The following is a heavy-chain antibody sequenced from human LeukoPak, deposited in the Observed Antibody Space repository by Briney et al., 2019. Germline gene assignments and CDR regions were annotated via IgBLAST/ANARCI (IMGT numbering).Heavy chain of an antibody. CDR3: AVAVWAHAFDI. V-gene: IGHV3-48*02. J-gene: IGHJ3*02. CDR2: ISSSGSTI. D-gene: IGHD6-19*01. Sequence: GGSLRLSCAASGFTFSSYDMHWVRQAPGKGLEWVSYISSSGSTIYYSDSVKGRFTISRDNAKNSLYPQMNSLRDEDTAVYYCAVAVWAHAFDIWGQGTMVTVSS. CDR1: GFTFSSYD.